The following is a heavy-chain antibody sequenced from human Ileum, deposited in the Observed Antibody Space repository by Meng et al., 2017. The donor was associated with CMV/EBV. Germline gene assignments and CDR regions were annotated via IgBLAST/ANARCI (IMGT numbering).Heavy chain of an antibody. CDR1: DSVSISTGS. J-gene: IGHJ4*02. D-gene: IGHD3-10*01. CDR2: TWYGSKWYY. CDR3: TYGWPLKY. Sequence: QLHQAGPGLVKPSQTRSLTCAGDSVSISTGSWNWIRQSPSRGLEWLGRTWYGSKWYYEYAVSVKSRITIIPDTSQNQISLQLNSVTPDDTAVYYCTYGWPLKYWGQGSLVTVSS. V-gene: IGHV6-1*01.